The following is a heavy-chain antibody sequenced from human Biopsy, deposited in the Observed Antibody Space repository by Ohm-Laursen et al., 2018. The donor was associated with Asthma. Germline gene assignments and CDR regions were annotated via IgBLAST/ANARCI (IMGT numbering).Heavy chain of an antibody. CDR3: ARCQVGYSSGWSLLLRKIYYSGMDV. V-gene: IGHV1-69*13. CDR1: GGTFSNFA. CDR2: IMTVFGTT. Sequence: SVKVSCKVPGGTFSNFAISWVRQAPGQGLEWLGGIMTVFGTTNYAQKFQGRVTITADESTSTAYMEVTSLRSEDTAIYYCARCQVGYSSGWSLLLRKIYYSGMDVWGQGTAVTVSS. D-gene: IGHD6-19*01. J-gene: IGHJ6*02.